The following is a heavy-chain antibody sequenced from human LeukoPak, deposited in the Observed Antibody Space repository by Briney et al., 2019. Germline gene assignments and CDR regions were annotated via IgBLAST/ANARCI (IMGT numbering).Heavy chain of an antibody. V-gene: IGHV3-48*04. CDR1: GFTLSSHS. J-gene: IGHJ6*03. CDR3: ARDSWNSSGYYWWGTTYYYYYMDV. Sequence: GGSLRLSCAASGFTLSSHSMNWVRQAPGKGLEWVSYISSSGSTIYYADSVKGRFTISRDNAKNSLYLQMNSLRAEDTAVYYCARDSWNSSGYYWWGTTYYYYYMDVWGKGTTVTISS. CDR2: ISSSGSTI. D-gene: IGHD3-22*01.